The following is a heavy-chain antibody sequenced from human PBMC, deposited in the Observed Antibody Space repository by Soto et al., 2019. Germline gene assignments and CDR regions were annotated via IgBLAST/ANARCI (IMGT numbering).Heavy chain of an antibody. Sequence: GESLKISCKGSGDSFSSYWISWVRQMPGKVLEWMGRIDPSDSYTNYSPSFQGHVTISADKSISTAYLQWSSLKASDTAMYYSARCIAAGRPSHGMYFWGQGTTVNVSS. CDR1: GDSFSSYW. J-gene: IGHJ6*01. V-gene: IGHV5-10-1*01. CDR3: ARCIAAGRPSHGMYF. CDR2: IDPSDSYT. D-gene: IGHD6-6*01.